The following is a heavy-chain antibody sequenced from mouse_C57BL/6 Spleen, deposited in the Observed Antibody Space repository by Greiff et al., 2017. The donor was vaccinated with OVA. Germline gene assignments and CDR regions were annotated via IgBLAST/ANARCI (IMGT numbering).Heavy chain of an antibody. J-gene: IGHJ1*03. CDR3: ARQNITTVVADWYFDV. V-gene: IGHV5-12*01. Sequence: EVQRVESGGGLVQPGGSPKLSCAASGFTFSDYYMYWVRQTPEKRLEWVAYISNGGGSTYYPDTVKGRFTISRDNAKNTLYLQMSRLKSEDTAMYYCARQNITTVVADWYFDVWGTGTTVTVSS. CDR1: GFTFSDYY. D-gene: IGHD1-1*01. CDR2: ISNGGGST.